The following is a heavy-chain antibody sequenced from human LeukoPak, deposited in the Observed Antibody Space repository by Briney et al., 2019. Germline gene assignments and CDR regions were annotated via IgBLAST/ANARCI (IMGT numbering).Heavy chain of an antibody. V-gene: IGHV4-39*02. CDR2: IYYSGST. CDR3: AREQDSGSHSAFDI. Sequence: SETLSLTCTVSGGSISSSSYYWGWIRQPPGKGLEWIGSIYYSGSTYYNPSLKSRVTISVDTSKNQFSLKLSSVTAADTAVYYCAREQDSGSHSAFDIWGQGTMVTVSS. CDR1: GGSISSSSYY. D-gene: IGHD1-26*01. J-gene: IGHJ3*02.